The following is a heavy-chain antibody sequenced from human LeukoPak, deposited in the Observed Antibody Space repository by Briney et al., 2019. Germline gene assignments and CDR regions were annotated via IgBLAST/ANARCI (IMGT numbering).Heavy chain of an antibody. CDR3: ARLGRLSGSY. J-gene: IGHJ4*02. V-gene: IGHV4-34*01. CDR2: INHSGST. CDR1: GGSFSGYY. D-gene: IGHD1-26*01. Sequence: KPSETLSLTCAVYGGSFSGYYRSWIRQPPGKGLEWIGEINHSGSTNYNPSLKSRVTISVDTSKNQFSLKLSSVTAADTAVYYCARLGRLSGSYWDQGTLVTVSS.